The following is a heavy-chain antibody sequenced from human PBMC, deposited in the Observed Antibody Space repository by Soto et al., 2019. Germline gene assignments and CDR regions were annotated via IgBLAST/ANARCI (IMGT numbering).Heavy chain of an antibody. CDR3: ARDLGAGLVDY. V-gene: IGHV1-18*01. Sequence: QVQLVQSGAEVKKPGASVKVSGKASGYTFTSYAISWGRQAPGQGLEWMGWINVYNGNTKYAQKLQGRVTMTTDTSTSTAYMELRSLRSDDTAVYYCARDLGAGLVDYWGQGTLVTVSS. J-gene: IGHJ4*02. CDR1: GYTFTSYA. D-gene: IGHD6-19*01. CDR2: INVYNGNT.